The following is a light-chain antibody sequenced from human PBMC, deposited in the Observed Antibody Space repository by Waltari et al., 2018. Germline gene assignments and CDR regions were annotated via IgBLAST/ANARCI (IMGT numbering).Light chain of an antibody. Sequence: DVQMTQSPSSLSASVGDRVAITCRSSQPIRDALSGYQQTPGKAPKPLIHSASSLQGGVPSRFSGSGSGTHFTLTITSLQPEDFATYYCQQSFITPLTFGGGTRVEIK. CDR1: QPIRDA. CDR2: SAS. CDR3: QQSFITPLT. J-gene: IGKJ4*01. V-gene: IGKV1-39*01.